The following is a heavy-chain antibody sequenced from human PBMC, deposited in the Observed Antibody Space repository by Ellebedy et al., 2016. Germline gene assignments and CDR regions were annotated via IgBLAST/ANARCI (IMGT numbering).Heavy chain of an antibody. CDR3: AGYGSGNSEYYFDL. CDR1: GLSFSSYT. Sequence: GESLKISXAASGLSFSSYTMNWVRQAPGKGLEWVSYISSSSSTIYYADSVKGRFTISRDNAKNSLYLQMNGLRAEDTAVYYCAGYGSGNSEYYFDLWGQGTLVTVSS. D-gene: IGHD3-10*01. J-gene: IGHJ4*02. CDR2: ISSSSSTI. V-gene: IGHV3-48*04.